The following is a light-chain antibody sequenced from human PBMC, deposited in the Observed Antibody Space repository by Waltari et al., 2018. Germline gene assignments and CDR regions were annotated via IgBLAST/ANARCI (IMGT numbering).Light chain of an antibody. CDR1: QSVGGY. CDR2: EAS. Sequence: EAVLTQSPVTLSLSPGERATLPCKASQSVGGYFAWYQQKHGQAPRLLIYEASKRAIGVPARFSGSGSGTDFTLTISSLEPEDFGIYYCQLRYNWRYTFGQGTKVELK. CDR3: QLRYNWRYT. J-gene: IGKJ1*01. V-gene: IGKV3-11*01.